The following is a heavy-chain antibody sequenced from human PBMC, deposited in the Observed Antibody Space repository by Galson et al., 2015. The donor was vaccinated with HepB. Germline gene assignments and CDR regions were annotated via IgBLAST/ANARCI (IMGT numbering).Heavy chain of an antibody. V-gene: IGHV3-7*01. Sequence: SLRLSCAASGFTFSSYWMSWVRQAPGKGLEWVANIKQDGSEKYYVDSVKGRFTISRDNAKNSLYLQMNSLRAEDTAVYYCAREMYDFWSGYYYYMDVWGKGTTVTVSS. J-gene: IGHJ6*03. CDR2: IKQDGSEK. D-gene: IGHD3-3*01. CDR1: GFTFSSYW. CDR3: AREMYDFWSGYYYYMDV.